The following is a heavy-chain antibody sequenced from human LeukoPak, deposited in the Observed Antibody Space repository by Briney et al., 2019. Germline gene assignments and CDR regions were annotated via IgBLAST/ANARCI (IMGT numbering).Heavy chain of an antibody. D-gene: IGHD3-22*01. J-gene: IGHJ4*02. CDR3: GGHPSVDSYDSPVL. CDR2: IYPGDSDT. V-gene: IGHV5-51*01. Sequence: GESLKIFSRGSGGSYNNKRIEWARPMPGKGLEWMGIIYPGDSDTRYSPSFQGQVTISADKSINTAYLGWSSVKASDNAMYYCGGHPSVDSYDSPVLWGQGTLVTVSS. CDR1: GGSYNNKR.